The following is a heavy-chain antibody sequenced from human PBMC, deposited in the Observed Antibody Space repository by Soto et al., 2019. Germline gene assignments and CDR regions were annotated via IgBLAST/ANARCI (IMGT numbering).Heavy chain of an antibody. J-gene: IGHJ4*02. CDR2: IYHSGST. CDR1: GYSISSGYY. D-gene: IGHD4-4*01. CDR3: ARVSGNSEGLFDY. Sequence: KPSETLSLTCAVSGYSISSGYYWGWIRQPPGKGLEWIGSIYHSGSTYYNPSLKSRVTISVDTSKNQFSLKLSSVTAADTAVYYCARVSGNSEGLFDYWGQGTLVTVSS. V-gene: IGHV4-38-2*01.